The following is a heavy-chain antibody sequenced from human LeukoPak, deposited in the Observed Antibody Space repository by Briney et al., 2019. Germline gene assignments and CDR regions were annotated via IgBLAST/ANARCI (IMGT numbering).Heavy chain of an antibody. Sequence: ASVKVSCKASGYSFTTFGITWVRQAPGQGLEWMAWLSAHIGDTNYSQKFQGRVTVTSDTSTSTAYMELRSLKSDDTAVYFCARIAARLDYWGQGTLVTVSS. CDR3: ARIAARLDY. D-gene: IGHD6-6*01. CDR1: GYSFTTFG. J-gene: IGHJ4*02. CDR2: LSAHIGDT. V-gene: IGHV1-18*01.